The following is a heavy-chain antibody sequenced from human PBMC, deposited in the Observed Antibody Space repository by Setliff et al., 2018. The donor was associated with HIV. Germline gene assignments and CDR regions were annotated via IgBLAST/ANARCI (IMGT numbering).Heavy chain of an antibody. Sequence: SETLSLTCTVSGGSINSYYWSWIRQPPGKGLECIGYVYYSGGTTNYNPSLKSRVTISMDTSKNQFSLKLNSVTATDTAIYYCARQSGPYGPSVPPDYWGQGTLVTV. J-gene: IGHJ4*02. V-gene: IGHV4-59*08. CDR2: VYYSGGTT. CDR1: GGSINSYY. D-gene: IGHD3-10*01. CDR3: ARQSGPYGPSVPPDY.